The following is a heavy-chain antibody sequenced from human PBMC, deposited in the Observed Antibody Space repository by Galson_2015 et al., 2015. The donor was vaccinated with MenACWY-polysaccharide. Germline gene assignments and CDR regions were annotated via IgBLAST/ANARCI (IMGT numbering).Heavy chain of an antibody. D-gene: IGHD3-10*01. J-gene: IGHJ3*02. V-gene: IGHV3-30*18. CDR2: VSDDGRKQ. CDR1: GFTFSSYG. CDR3: AKEPFGSGPFDI. Sequence: LRLSCGASGFTFSSYGMHWVRPTPDKGLEWVAVVSDDGRKQYYADSLKGRFTISRDNSKNTLYLQVDSLRPEDTAMYYCAKEPFGSGPFDIWGRGTMVIVSS.